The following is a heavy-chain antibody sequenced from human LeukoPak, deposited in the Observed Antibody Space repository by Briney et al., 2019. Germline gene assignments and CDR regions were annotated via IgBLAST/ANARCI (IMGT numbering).Heavy chain of an antibody. Sequence: SETLSLTCTVSGGSISSSSYYWGWIRQPPGKGLEWIGSIYYGGSTYYNPSLKSRVTISVDTSKNQFSLKLSSVTAADTAVYYCARHLGMYYYDSSGYWSFDYWGQGTLVTVSS. CDR3: ARHLGMYYYDSSGYWSFDY. CDR1: GGSISSSSYY. V-gene: IGHV4-39*01. D-gene: IGHD3-22*01. J-gene: IGHJ4*02. CDR2: IYYGGST.